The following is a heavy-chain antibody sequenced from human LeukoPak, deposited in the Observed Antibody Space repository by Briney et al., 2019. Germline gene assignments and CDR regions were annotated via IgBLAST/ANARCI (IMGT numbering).Heavy chain of an antibody. CDR3: ARLLRGYSYGAFDY. Sequence: SETLSLTCTVSGGSISSYYWSWIRQPPGNGLEWNGYIYYSGSTNYNPSLKSRVTISVDTSKNQFSLKLSSVTAADTAVYYCARLLRGYSYGAFDYWGQGTLVTVSS. V-gene: IGHV4-59*08. J-gene: IGHJ4*02. CDR1: GGSISSYY. D-gene: IGHD5-18*01. CDR2: IYYSGST.